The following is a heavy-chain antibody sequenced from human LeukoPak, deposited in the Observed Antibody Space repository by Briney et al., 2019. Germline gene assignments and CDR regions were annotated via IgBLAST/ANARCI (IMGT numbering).Heavy chain of an antibody. CDR3: ARRELLGYSYGLGAFNV. Sequence: GGSLRLSCAASGFIVGHNYMSWFRQAPGKGLEWVSIIYSGGVYSDGTTHYADSVKGRFTISRDSSKNTLYRQMNSLRAEDTAVYYCARRELLGYSYGLGAFNVWGQGTMVTVSS. D-gene: IGHD5-18*01. V-gene: IGHV3-66*04. J-gene: IGHJ3*01. CDR2: IYSGGVYSDGTT. CDR1: GFIVGHNY.